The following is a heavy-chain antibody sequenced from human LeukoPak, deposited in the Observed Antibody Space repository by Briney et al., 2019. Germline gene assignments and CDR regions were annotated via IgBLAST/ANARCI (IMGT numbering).Heavy chain of an antibody. D-gene: IGHD3-10*01. Sequence: SETLSLTCTVSGGSISSYYWSWIRQPPGKGLEWIGYIYYSGSTNYNPSLKSRVTISVDTSKNQFSLKLSSVTAADTAVYYCARAWFYYGSGSYFDYWGQGTLVTVSS. J-gene: IGHJ4*02. V-gene: IGHV4-59*01. CDR1: GGSISSYY. CDR3: ARAWFYYGSGSYFDY. CDR2: IYYSGST.